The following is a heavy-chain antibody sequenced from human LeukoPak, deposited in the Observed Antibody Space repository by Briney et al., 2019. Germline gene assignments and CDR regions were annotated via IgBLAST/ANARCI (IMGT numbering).Heavy chain of an antibody. D-gene: IGHD4-17*01. V-gene: IGHV3-9*01. CDR1: GFTFDDYA. J-gene: IGHJ4*02. Sequence: PGGSLRLSCAASGFTFDDYAMHWVRQAPGKGLEWVSGISWNSGSIGYADSVKGRFTISRDNAKNSLYLQMNSLRAEDTALYYCAKGNHDYGDYRFDYWGQGTLVTVSS. CDR2: ISWNSGSI. CDR3: AKGNHDYGDYRFDY.